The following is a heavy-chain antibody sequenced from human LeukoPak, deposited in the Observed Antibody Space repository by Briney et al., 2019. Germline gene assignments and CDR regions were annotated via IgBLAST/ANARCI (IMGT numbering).Heavy chain of an antibody. V-gene: IGHV3-23*01. CDR3: AKASRQGAVASPLDY. J-gene: IGHJ4*02. CDR1: GFMFTTYA. D-gene: IGHD6-19*01. CDR2: IGGDGGRT. Sequence: PGGSLRLSCAASGFMFTTYAMSWVRQAPGKGLQWVSAIGGDGGRTYYADSVKGQFTISRDNSKDTVFLQMNSLRAEDTAVYYCAKASRQGAVASPLDYWGQGTLVTVSS.